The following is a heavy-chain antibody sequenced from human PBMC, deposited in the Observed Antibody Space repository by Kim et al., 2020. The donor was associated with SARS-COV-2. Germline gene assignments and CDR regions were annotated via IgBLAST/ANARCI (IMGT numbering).Heavy chain of an antibody. CDR1: GYTLTELS. D-gene: IGHD1-26*01. CDR2: FDPEDGET. J-gene: IGHJ5*02. CDR3: ATAPPVGVTAWWFEP. V-gene: IGHV1-24*01. Sequence: ASVKVSCKVSGYTLTELSMHWVRQAPGKGLEWMGGFDPEDGETIYAQKFQGRVTMTEDTSTDTAYMELSSLRSEDTAVYYCATAPPVGVTAWWFEPWGQVALVTASS.